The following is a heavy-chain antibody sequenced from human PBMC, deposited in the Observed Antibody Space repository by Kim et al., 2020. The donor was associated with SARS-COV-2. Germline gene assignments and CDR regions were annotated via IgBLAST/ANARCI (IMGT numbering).Heavy chain of an antibody. CDR3: ARGRGCSGGSCYSGFDY. V-gene: IGHV4-34*01. J-gene: IGHJ4*02. Sequence: LKIRVTISVDTSKNQFSLKLSSVTAADTAVYYCARGRGCSGGSCYSGFDYWGQGTLVTVSS. D-gene: IGHD2-15*01.